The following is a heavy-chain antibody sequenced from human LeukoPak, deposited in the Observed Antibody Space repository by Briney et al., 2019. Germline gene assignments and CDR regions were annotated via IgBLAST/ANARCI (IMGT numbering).Heavy chain of an antibody. V-gene: IGHV3-23*01. CDR2: ISGSGLST. Sequence: GSLRLSCFTSGFPPSHYAKSWVRQAPGEGLGWVSTISGSGLSTYYADSVQGRFTISRDNSKSTLCLQMNSLRAEDTAVYYCAKQLGYCSDGSCYFPYWGQGTLVTVSS. J-gene: IGHJ4*02. CDR3: AKQLGYCSDGSCYFPY. CDR1: GFPPSHYA. D-gene: IGHD2-15*01.